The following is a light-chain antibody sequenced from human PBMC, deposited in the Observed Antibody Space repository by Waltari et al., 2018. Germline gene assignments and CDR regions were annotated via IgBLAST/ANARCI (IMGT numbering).Light chain of an antibody. CDR3: CSYAGSGTYV. Sequence: QSALTQPASVSGPPGQSITISCTGPNSDVGNYNLVSWYQHHPGEAPKLMICEVIKRPSGVSNRFSGSKSGNTASLTVSGLQAEDEADYYCCSYAGSGTYVFGTGTKVTVL. CDR2: EVI. V-gene: IGLV2-23*02. J-gene: IGLJ1*01. CDR1: NSDVGNYNL.